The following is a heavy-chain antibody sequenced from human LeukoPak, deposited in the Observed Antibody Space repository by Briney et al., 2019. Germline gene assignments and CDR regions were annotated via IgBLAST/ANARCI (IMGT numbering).Heavy chain of an antibody. CDR1: GFPFSSYG. D-gene: IGHD2-8*01. CDR2: ISYDGSNK. V-gene: IGHV3-30*18. CDR3: AKDRDRMLYYFDY. Sequence: EAGGSLRLSCAASGFPFSSYGMHWVRQAPGKGLEWVAVISYDGSNKYYADSVKGRFTISRDNSKNTLYLQMNSLRAEDTAVYYCAKDRDRMLYYFDYWGQGTLVTVSS. J-gene: IGHJ4*02.